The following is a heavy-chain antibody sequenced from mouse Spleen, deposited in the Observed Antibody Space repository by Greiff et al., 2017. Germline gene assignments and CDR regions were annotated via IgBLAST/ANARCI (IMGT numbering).Heavy chain of an antibody. CDR2: INPSSGYT. J-gene: IGHJ1*01. CDR3: AYYYGSSSHWYFDV. CDR1: GYTFTSYT. V-gene: IGHV1-4*01. Sequence: QVQLKQSGAELARPGASVKMSCKASGYTFTSYTMHWVKQRPGQGLEWIGYINPSSGYTNYNQKFKDKATLTADKSSSTAYMQLSSLTSEDSAVYYCAYYYGSSSHWYFDVWGAGTTVTVSS. D-gene: IGHD1-1*01.